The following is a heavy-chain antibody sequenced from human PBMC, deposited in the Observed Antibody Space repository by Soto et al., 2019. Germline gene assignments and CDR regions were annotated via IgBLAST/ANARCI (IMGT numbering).Heavy chain of an antibody. V-gene: IGHV4-39*01. D-gene: IGHD2-15*01. CDR3: AKESRSSSDTSGPH. Sequence: QLQLQESGPGLVKPSETLSLTCTVSGGSISSSSYYWGWIRQPPGKGLEWLATIYFNGATQYNPSLKSRITMSIDTSNNQFSLNLRSVTAADTAVYYCAKESRSSSDTSGPHWGLGSMVTVSS. CDR2: IYFNGAT. CDR1: GGSISSSSYY. J-gene: IGHJ1*01.